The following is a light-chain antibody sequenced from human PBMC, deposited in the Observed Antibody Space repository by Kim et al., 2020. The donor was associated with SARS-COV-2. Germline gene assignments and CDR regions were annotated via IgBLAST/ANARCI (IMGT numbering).Light chain of an antibody. Sequence: GQRVTISCSGSTSNIEKNYVYWYQQLPGTAPKLLLYDDSQRPSGVPDRFSGSKSGTSASLAISGLQSEDEDDYYCAAWDDSLIGMLFGGGTKVTVL. CDR3: AAWDDSLIGML. V-gene: IGLV1-47*02. CDR1: TSNIEKNY. CDR2: DDS. J-gene: IGLJ2*01.